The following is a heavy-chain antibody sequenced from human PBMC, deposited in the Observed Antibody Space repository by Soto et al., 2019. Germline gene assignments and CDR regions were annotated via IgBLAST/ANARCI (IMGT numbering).Heavy chain of an antibody. D-gene: IGHD6-19*01. Sequence: QVQLVESGGGVVQPGRSLRLSCAASGFTFSSYAMNWVRQAPGKGLEWVAVISYDGSTQYYADSVKGRFTISRDNSKNTLYLQMNGLRAEDTAVFYCARGSHIAVAADAFDVWGQGTMVTVSS. CDR2: ISYDGSTQ. CDR1: GFTFSSYA. V-gene: IGHV3-30-3*01. J-gene: IGHJ3*01. CDR3: ARGSHIAVAADAFDV.